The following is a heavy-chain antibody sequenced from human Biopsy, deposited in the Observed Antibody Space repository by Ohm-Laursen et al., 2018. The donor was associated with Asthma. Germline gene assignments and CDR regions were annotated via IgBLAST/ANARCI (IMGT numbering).Heavy chain of an antibody. V-gene: IGHV3-30*18. CDR3: AKRRGYSGHDNDY. CDR1: GLTFSTYG. J-gene: IGHJ4*02. CDR2: ISYDGNHK. Sequence: SLRLSCTASGLTFSTYGMHWVRQAPGKGLEWVAVISYDGNHKFYEDSVKGRFTTSRDNSKNTLYLQMNSLRTEDTAVYYCAKRRGYSGHDNDYWGQGTLVTVSS. D-gene: IGHD5-12*01.